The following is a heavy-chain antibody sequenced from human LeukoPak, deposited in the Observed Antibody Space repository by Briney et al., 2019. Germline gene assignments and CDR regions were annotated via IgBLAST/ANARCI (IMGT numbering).Heavy chain of an antibody. Sequence: PGGSLRLSCAASGFTFSNAWMSWVRQAPGKAMEWVSSITSSGTYTFYADSVKGRFTISRDNAKNSLYLQMDSLGPEDTAVYYCARMAAMLRGPMRFFFMEFWGKGTTVTISS. CDR3: ARMAAMLRGPMRFFFMEF. CDR1: GFTFSNAW. J-gene: IGHJ6*04. D-gene: IGHD3-10*01. CDR2: ITSSGTYT. V-gene: IGHV3-21*01.